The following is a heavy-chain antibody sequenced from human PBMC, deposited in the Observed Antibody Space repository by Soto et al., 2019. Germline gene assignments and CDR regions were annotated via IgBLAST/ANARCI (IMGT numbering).Heavy chain of an antibody. J-gene: IGHJ4*02. D-gene: IGHD3-3*01. CDR1: GSTFTRAG. Sequence: AXLTVYCAASGSTFTRAGISWVRQAPGQGLEWMGWISAYNGNTNYAQELQGRVTMTTDTSTSTAYMELRSLRSDDTAVYFCARDTIFGVVIIRCDYWGQGPRVTVSS. CDR3: ARDTIFGVVIIRCDY. CDR2: ISAYNGNT. V-gene: IGHV1-18*01.